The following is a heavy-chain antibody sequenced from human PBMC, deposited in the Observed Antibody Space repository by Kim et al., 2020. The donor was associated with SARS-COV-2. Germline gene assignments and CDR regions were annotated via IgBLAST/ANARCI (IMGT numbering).Heavy chain of an antibody. V-gene: IGHV4-59*08. CDR3: ARHGGVATDAFDI. CDR2: IYYSGST. D-gene: IGHD5-12*01. Sequence: SETLSLTCTVSGGSISSYYWSWIRQPPGKGLEWIGYIYYSGSTNYNPSLKSRVTISVDTSKNQFSLKLSSVTAADTAVYYCARHGGVATDAFDIWGQGTMVTVSS. J-gene: IGHJ3*02. CDR1: GGSISSYY.